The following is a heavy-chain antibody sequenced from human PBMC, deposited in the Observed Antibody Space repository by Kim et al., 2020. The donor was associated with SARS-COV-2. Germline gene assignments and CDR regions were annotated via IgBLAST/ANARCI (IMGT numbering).Heavy chain of an antibody. J-gene: IGHJ6*02. CDR2: INTNTGNP. CDR3: ARPKTGLTSAYYYYGMDV. V-gene: IGHV7-4-1*02. CDR1: GYTFTSYA. Sequence: ASVKVSCKASGYTFTSYAMNWVRQAPGQGLEWMGWINTNTGNPTYAQGFTGRFVFSLDTSVSTAYLQISSLKAEDTAVYYCARPKTGLTSAYYYYGMDVWGQGTTVTVSS.